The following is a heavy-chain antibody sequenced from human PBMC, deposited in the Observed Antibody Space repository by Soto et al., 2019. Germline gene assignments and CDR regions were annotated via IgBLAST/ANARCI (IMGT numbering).Heavy chain of an antibody. D-gene: IGHD3-3*01. CDR3: ARSGVRFLEWLPHDAFDI. J-gene: IGHJ3*02. Sequence: GASVKVSCKASGYTFTSCGIGWVRQAPGQGLEWMGWISAYNGNTNYAQKLQGRVTMTTDTSTSTAYMELRSLRSDDTAVYYCARSGVRFLEWLPHDAFDIWGQGTMVTVSS. CDR1: GYTFTSCG. CDR2: ISAYNGNT. V-gene: IGHV1-18*01.